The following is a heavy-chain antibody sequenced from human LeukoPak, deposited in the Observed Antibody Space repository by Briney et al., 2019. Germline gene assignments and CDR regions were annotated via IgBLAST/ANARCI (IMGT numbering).Heavy chain of an antibody. CDR1: GGSISSGGYS. CDR2: IYHSGST. D-gene: IGHD4-11*01. CDR3: ASRVTTLGDYFDY. Sequence: PSETLSLTCAVSGGSISSGGYSWSWIRQPPGKGLEWIGYIYHSGSTYYNPSLKSRVTISVDRSKNQFSLKLSSVTAADTAVYYCASRVTTLGDYFDYWGQGTLVTVSS. J-gene: IGHJ4*02. V-gene: IGHV4-30-2*01.